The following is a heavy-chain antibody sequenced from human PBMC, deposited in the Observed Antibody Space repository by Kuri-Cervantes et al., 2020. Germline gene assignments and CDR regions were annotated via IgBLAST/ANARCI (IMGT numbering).Heavy chain of an antibody. CDR1: GFTFSSYG. CDR3: ARSLEVWGSYRNAFDI. D-gene: IGHD3-16*01. CDR2: ISYDGSNK. J-gene: IGHJ3*02. Sequence: GGSLRLSCAASGFTFSSYGMHWVRQAPGKGPEWVAVISYDGSNKYYADSVKGRFTISRDNSKNTLYLQMNSLRAEDTAVYYCARSLEVWGSYRNAFDIWGQGTMVTVSS. V-gene: IGHV3-30*03.